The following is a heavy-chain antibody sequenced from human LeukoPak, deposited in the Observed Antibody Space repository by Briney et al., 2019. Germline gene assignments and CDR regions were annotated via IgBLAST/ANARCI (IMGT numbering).Heavy chain of an antibody. J-gene: IGHJ4*02. CDR1: GFTVSSNE. CDR3: AREGKYCSSTSCYRALFDY. D-gene: IGHD2-2*02. Sequence: PGGSLRLSCAASGFTVSSNEMSWVRRAPGKGLEWVSSISGGSTYYADSRKGRFTISRDNSKNTLHLQMNSLRAEDTAVYYRAREGKYCSSTSCYRALFDYWGQGTLVTVSS. CDR2: ISGGST. V-gene: IGHV3-38-3*01.